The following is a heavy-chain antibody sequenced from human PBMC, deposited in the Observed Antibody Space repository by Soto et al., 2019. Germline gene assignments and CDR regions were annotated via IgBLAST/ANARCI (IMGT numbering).Heavy chain of an antibody. J-gene: IGHJ6*02. Sequence: GGSLRLSCAASGFTVSSTYMSWVRQAPGKGLEWVSVIYSGGSTYYADSVRGRFTISRDNSKNTLYLQMKSLRAEDTAVYYCARDPPATRHGMDVWGQGTTVTVSS. CDR3: ARDPPATRHGMDV. V-gene: IGHV3-53*01. CDR1: GFTVSSTY. CDR2: IYSGGST.